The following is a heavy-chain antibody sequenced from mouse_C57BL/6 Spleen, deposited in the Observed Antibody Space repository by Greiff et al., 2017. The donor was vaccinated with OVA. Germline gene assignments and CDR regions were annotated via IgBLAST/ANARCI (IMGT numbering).Heavy chain of an antibody. CDR2: IDPSDSET. Sequence: QVQLKQPGAELVRPGSSVKLSCKASGYTFTSYWMHWVKQRPIQGLEWIGNIDPSDSETHYNQKFKDKATLTVDKSSSTAYMQLSSLTSEDSAVYYCARSRTKAMDYWGQGTSVTVSS. J-gene: IGHJ4*01. CDR3: ARSRTKAMDY. CDR1: GYTFTSYW. V-gene: IGHV1-52*01.